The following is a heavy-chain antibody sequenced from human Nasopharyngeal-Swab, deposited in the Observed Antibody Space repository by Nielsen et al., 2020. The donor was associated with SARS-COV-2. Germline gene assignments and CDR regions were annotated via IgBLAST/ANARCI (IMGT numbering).Heavy chain of an antibody. Sequence: WLRQSPSRGLEWLGRTYYRSKWYNDYAVSVKSRITINPDTSKNQFSLQLNSVTPEDTAVYYCARDGIAAAGYYYYYGMDVWGQGTTVTVSS. V-gene: IGHV6-1*01. CDR2: TYYRSKWYN. D-gene: IGHD6-13*01. J-gene: IGHJ6*02. CDR3: ARDGIAAAGYYYYYGMDV.